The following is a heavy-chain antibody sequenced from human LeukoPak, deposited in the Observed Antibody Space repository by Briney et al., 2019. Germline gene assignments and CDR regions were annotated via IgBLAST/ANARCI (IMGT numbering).Heavy chain of an antibody. Sequence: GGSLRLSCAASGFTFSSYSMNWVRQAPGKGLEWVSSISSSSSYTYYADSVKGRFTISRDNAKNSLYLQMNSLRAEDTAVYYCARGGVGATTFPFDYWGQGTLVTVSS. CDR2: ISSSSSYT. V-gene: IGHV3-21*01. D-gene: IGHD1-26*01. CDR1: GFTFSSYS. J-gene: IGHJ4*02. CDR3: ARGGVGATTFPFDY.